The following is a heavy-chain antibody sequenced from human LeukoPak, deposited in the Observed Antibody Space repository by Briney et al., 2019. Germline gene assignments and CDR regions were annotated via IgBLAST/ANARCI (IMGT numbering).Heavy chain of an antibody. J-gene: IGHJ4*02. CDR2: ICPGDSDA. V-gene: IGHV5-51*01. CDR1: GNIFSDYC. D-gene: IGHD2-2*01. CDR3: ARRYCTSTSCFHLDY. Sequence: GESLKISCKASGNIFSDYCIAWVRQIPGKGLELMGIICPGDSDARYSPSFQGQVTISADKSISTAYLQWSSLKASDTAMYYCARRYCTSTSCFHLDYWGQGTLVTASS.